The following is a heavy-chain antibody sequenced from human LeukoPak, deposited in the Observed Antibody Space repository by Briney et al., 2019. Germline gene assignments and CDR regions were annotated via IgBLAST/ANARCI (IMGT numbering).Heavy chain of an antibody. V-gene: IGHV4-34*01. CDR1: GGSFSGYY. D-gene: IGHD6-25*01. CDR2: INHSGST. J-gene: IGHJ4*02. Sequence: SETLSLTCAVYGGSFSGYYWSWIRQPPGKGLEWIGKINHSGSTNYNPSLKSRVTISVDTSKDQFSLKLSSVTAADTAVYYCARGLRRRWDIAAYYFDYWGQGTLVTVSS. CDR3: ARGLRRRWDIAAYYFDY.